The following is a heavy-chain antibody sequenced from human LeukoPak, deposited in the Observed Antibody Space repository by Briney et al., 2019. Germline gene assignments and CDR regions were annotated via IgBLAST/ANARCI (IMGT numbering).Heavy chain of an antibody. CDR3: AREGPTTAVGSGAPDI. CDR1: GFTFSDYT. Sequence: GGSLRLSCPASGFTFSDYTMQWLRQAPGKGLEWVAVIWHDGAYISYGDSVRGRFTISRDNSKNTLYLQMNSLRAEDTAVYYCAREGPTTAVGSGAPDIWGLGTMVTVSS. V-gene: IGHV3-33*01. CDR2: IWHDGAYI. J-gene: IGHJ3*02. D-gene: IGHD6-13*01.